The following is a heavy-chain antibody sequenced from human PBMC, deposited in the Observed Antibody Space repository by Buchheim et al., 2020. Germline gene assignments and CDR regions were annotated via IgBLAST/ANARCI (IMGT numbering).Heavy chain of an antibody. CDR3: ARDSYDFWSGSQPNYYGMDV. D-gene: IGHD3-3*01. CDR2: IKQDGSEK. V-gene: IGHV3-7*01. CDR1: GFTFSSYW. Sequence: EVQLLESGGGLVQPGGSLRLSCAASGFTFSSYWMSWVRQAPGKGLEWVANIKQDGSEKYYVDSVKGRFTISRDNAKNSLYLQMNSLRAEDTAVYYCARDSYDFWSGSQPNYYGMDVWGQGTT. J-gene: IGHJ6*02.